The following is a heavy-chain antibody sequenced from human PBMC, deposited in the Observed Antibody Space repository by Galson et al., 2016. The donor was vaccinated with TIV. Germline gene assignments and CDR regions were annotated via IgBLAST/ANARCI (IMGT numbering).Heavy chain of an antibody. Sequence: SLRLSCAASGFTFSSNGVHWVRQAPGKGLEWVAFISYDGGGKYYADSVRGRFTISRDNSKNMLYLQMNSLRAEDTAVYYCTKDTGTYFDSYYYGMNVWGQGTTVTVSS. J-gene: IGHJ6*02. CDR3: TKDTGTYFDSYYYGMNV. D-gene: IGHD3-22*01. CDR1: GFTFSSNG. CDR2: ISYDGGGK. V-gene: IGHV3-30*18.